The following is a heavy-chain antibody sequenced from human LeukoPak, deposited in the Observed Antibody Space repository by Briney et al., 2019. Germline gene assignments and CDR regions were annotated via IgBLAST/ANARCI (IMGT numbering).Heavy chain of an antibody. CDR3: ARFAAGGSYYYYMDV. J-gene: IGHJ6*03. V-gene: IGHV3-7*01. D-gene: IGHD6-25*01. CDR1: GFTFSSYW. Sequence: GGSLRLSCAASGFTFSSYWMSWVRQAPGKGLEWVANIKQDGSEKNYVDSVKGRFTISRDNAKNSLYLQMNSLRAEDTAVYYCARFAAGGSYYYYMDVWGKGTTVTVSS. CDR2: IKQDGSEK.